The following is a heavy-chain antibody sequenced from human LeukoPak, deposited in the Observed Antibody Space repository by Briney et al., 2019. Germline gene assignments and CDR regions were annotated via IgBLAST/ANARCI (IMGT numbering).Heavy chain of an antibody. V-gene: IGHV4-59*01. CDR2: IFYNGNS. J-gene: IGHJ5*02. CDR3: ARGVRPQPGTFGGTFDP. D-gene: IGHD1/OR15-1a*01. CDR1: GGSITTYY. Sequence: SETLSLTCTVSGGSITTYYWNWIRQAPGKGLEWIGYIFYNGNSNYNPSLSRRVTLSVDTSKNLLSLRLISVTAADTAVYYCARGVRPQPGTFGGTFDPWGQGTPVTVSS.